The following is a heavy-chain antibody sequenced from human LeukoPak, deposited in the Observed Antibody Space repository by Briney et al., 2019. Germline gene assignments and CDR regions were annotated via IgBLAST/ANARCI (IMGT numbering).Heavy chain of an antibody. CDR2: INWNGGST. CDR1: GFTFDDYG. Sequence: GGSLRLSCAASGFTFDDYGMSWVRQAPGKGLEWVSGINWNGGSTGYADSVKGRFTIPKDNAKNSLYLQMNSLRAEDTALYYCARNEYYYDSSGYYNPIDYWGQGTLVTVSS. D-gene: IGHD3-22*01. J-gene: IGHJ4*02. V-gene: IGHV3-20*04. CDR3: ARNEYYYDSSGYYNPIDY.